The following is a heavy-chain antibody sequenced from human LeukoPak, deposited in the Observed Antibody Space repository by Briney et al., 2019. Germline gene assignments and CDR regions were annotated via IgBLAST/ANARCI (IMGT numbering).Heavy chain of an antibody. CDR3: ARYYGSGSYIFYYYGMDV. CDR2: ISGSGST. CDR1: GFTFSSYA. V-gene: IGHV3-23*01. J-gene: IGHJ6*02. Sequence: GGSLRLSCAASGFTFSSYAVSWVRQVPGKGLEWVSSISGSGSTYYADSVKGRFTTSRDNSKNTLYLQMNSLRSDDTAVYYCARYYGSGSYIFYYYGMDVWGQGTTVTVSS. D-gene: IGHD3-10*01.